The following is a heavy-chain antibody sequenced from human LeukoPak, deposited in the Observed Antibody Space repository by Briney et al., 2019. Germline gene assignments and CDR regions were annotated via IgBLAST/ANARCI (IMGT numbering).Heavy chain of an antibody. CDR3: AKDRERSGVYAFDI. D-gene: IGHD5-24*01. Sequence: GRSLRLSCAASGFTFDDYAMHWVRQAPGKGLEWVSAISGSSGPTHYADSVKGRFTISRDNSKNTLYLQMNSLRAEDTAVYYCAKDRERSGVYAFDIWGQGTMVTVSS. CDR1: GFTFDDYA. V-gene: IGHV3-23*01. J-gene: IGHJ3*02. CDR2: ISGSSGPT.